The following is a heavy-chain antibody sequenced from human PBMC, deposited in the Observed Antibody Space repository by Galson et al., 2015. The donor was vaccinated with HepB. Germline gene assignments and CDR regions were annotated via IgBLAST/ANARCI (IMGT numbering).Heavy chain of an antibody. J-gene: IGHJ4*02. D-gene: IGHD2-21*02. CDR1: GFSLSTSGMC. CDR3: ARSTSPGDPAFFDY. Sequence: PALVKPTQTLTLTCTFSGFSLSTSGMCVSWIRQPPGKALEWLARIDWDDDKYYSTSLKTRHTISKDTSKNQVVLTMTNMDPVDTATYYCARSTSPGDPAFFDYWGQGTLVTVSS. CDR2: IDWDDDK. V-gene: IGHV2-70*11.